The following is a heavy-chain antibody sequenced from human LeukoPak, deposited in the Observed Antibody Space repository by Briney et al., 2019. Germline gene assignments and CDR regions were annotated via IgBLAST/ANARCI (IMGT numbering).Heavy chain of an antibody. V-gene: IGHV1-18*01. CDR1: GYTFTSYG. J-gene: IGHJ6*03. CDR3: ARIPGRLRADYYYYYMDV. Sequence: GASVKVSCKASGYTFTSYGISWVRQAPGQGLEWMGWISAYNGNTNYAQKLQGRVTMTTDTSTNTVYMELRSLRSDDTAVYYCARIPGRLRADYYYYYMDVWGKGTTVTVSS. CDR2: ISAYNGNT. D-gene: IGHD5-12*01.